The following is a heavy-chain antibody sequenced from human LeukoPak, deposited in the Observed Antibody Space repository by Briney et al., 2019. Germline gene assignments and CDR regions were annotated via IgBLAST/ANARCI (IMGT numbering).Heavy chain of an antibody. D-gene: IGHD6-19*01. CDR2: INHSGST. CDR1: GGSFSGYY. J-gene: IGHJ4*02. Sequence: SETLSLTCAVYGGSFSGYYWSWIRQPPGKGLEWIGEINHSGSTNYNPSLKSRVTISVDTSKNQFSLKLSSVTATDTAVYYCAISPGIAVAGYFDYWGQGTLVTVSS. CDR3: AISPGIAVAGYFDY. V-gene: IGHV4-34*01.